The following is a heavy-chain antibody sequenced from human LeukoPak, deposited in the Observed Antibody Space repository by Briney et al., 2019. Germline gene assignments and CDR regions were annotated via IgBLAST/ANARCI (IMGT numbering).Heavy chain of an antibody. CDR1: GFTFSSYW. J-gene: IGHJ5*02. D-gene: IGHD3-22*01. CDR3: ARDYYDSSGYYLNWFDP. CDR2: INSDGSST. Sequence: PGGSLRLSCAASGFTFSSYWMHWVRQAPGKGLVWVSRINSDGSSTSYADSVEGRFTISRDNAKNTLYLQMNSLRAEDTAVYYCARDYYDSSGYYLNWFDPWGQGTLVTVSS. V-gene: IGHV3-74*01.